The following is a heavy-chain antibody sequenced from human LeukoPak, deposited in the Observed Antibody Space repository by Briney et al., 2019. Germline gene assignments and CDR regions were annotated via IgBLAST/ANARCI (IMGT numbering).Heavy chain of an antibody. D-gene: IGHD2-2*01. CDR3: ARDTFQPGLIDS. CDR1: GFTLSRYA. J-gene: IGHJ4*02. V-gene: IGHV3-21*05. CDR2: INTYSSDI. Sequence: GGSLSLFCAASGFTLSRYAMMELRQAPGKGLQWVSYINTYSSDIHYADSVKGRFTISRDNARNTLDLQMRSPRAEESAVYYCARDTFQPGLIDSWGQGTLVTVSS.